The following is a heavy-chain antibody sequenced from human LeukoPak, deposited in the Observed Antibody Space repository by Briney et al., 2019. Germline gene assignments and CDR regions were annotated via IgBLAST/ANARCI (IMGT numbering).Heavy chain of an antibody. J-gene: IGHJ4*02. D-gene: IGHD6-13*01. Sequence: HPGGSLRLSCAGSGFTFTSNAMNWVRQAPGKGLEWVSCISDDGGITYYADSVKGRFTISRDNSKNTLYLQMNSLRAEDTAVYYCAKDLYSSSPQTFGYWGQGTLVTVSS. CDR1: GFTFTSNA. V-gene: IGHV3-23*01. CDR3: AKDLYSSSPQTFGY. CDR2: ISDDGGIT.